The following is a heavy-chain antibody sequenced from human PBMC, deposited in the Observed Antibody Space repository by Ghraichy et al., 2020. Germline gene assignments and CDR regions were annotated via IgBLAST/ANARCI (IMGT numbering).Heavy chain of an antibody. Sequence: SGPTLVKPTQTLTLTCTFSGFSLSTSGMCVSWIRQPPGKALEWLALIDWDDDKYYSTSLKTRLTISKDTSKNQVVLTMTNMDPVDTATYYCARSYCSSTNYYYGMDVWGQGTTVTVSS. J-gene: IGHJ6*02. CDR1: GFSLSTSGMC. CDR3: ARSYCSSTNYYYGMDV. D-gene: IGHD2-2*01. CDR2: IDWDDDK. V-gene: IGHV2-70*01.